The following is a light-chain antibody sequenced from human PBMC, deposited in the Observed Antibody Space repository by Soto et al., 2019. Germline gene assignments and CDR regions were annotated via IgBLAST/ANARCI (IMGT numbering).Light chain of an antibody. J-gene: IGKJ5*01. CDR2: GAS. CDR3: QHYGSSPPIT. V-gene: IGKV3-20*01. CDR1: QSISSSY. Sequence: SPGTLSLSPGERATLSCRASQSISSSYLAWYQQKPGQAPRFLIYGASSRATGIPDRFSGSGSGTDFTLTISRLEPEDFAVYYWQHYGSSPPITFGQGTRLEIK.